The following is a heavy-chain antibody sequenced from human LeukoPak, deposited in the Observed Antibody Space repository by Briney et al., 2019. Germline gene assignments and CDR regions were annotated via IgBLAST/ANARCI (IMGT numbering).Heavy chain of an antibody. CDR2: IWYDGSDE. CDR1: GFTFSRNG. D-gene: IGHD6-19*01. V-gene: IGHV3-33*08. J-gene: IGHJ4*02. Sequence: GGSLRLSCAASGFTFSRNGMHWVRQAPGRGLEWVAYIWYDGSDEDYADSVKGRFTISRDNSRNTLYLQMNSLRAEDTAVYYCARYTTGHGFDFWGQGTLVTVSS. CDR3: ARYTTGHGFDF.